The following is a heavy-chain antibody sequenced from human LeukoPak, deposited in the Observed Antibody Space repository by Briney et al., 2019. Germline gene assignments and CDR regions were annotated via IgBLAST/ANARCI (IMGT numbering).Heavy chain of an antibody. D-gene: IGHD6-19*01. CDR3: ARPDYSSGWYVGY. CDR2: IDPSDSYT. CDR1: GYSFTSYW. Sequence: GESLKISCKGSGYSFTSYWISWVRQMPGKGLEWMGRIDPSDSYTNYSPSFRGHVTISADKSISTAYLQWSSLKASDTAMYYCARPDYSSGWYVGYWGQGTLVTVSS. V-gene: IGHV5-10-1*01. J-gene: IGHJ4*02.